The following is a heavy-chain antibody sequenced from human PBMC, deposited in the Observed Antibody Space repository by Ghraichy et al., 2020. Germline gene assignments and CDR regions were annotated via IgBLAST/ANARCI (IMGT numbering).Heavy chain of an antibody. CDR3: AREYDSGYDVSSSMDYYYYGMDG. Sequence: SETLSLTCTVSGGSISSGYYYWTWIRQPPGKGLEWIGYIYYSGSTYYNPSLKSRVSISEDTSKNQFYLKLSSVTAADTAVYYCAREYDSGYDVSSSMDYYYYGMDGWGQGTAVTVAS. CDR2: IYYSGST. D-gene: IGHD5-12*01. V-gene: IGHV4-30-4*01. J-gene: IGHJ6*02. CDR1: GGSISSGYYY.